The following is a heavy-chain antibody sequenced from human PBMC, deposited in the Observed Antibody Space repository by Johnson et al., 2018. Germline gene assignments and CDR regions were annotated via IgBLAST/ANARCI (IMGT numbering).Heavy chain of an antibody. V-gene: IGHV3-33*08. CDR3: ARVSGSSGYYYSAFDI. CDR1: GFTFSSYG. Sequence: QLQESGGGVVQPGRSLRLSCAASGFTFSSYGMHWVRQAPGKGLEWVAVIWYDGSNKYYADSVKGRFTISRDNSKNTLYLQMNSRRAEDTAVYYCARVSGSSGYYYSAFDIWGQGTMVTVSS. J-gene: IGHJ3*02. CDR2: IWYDGSNK. D-gene: IGHD3-22*01.